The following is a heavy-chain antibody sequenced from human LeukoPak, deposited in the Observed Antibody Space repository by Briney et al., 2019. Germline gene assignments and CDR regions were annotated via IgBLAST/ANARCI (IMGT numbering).Heavy chain of an antibody. J-gene: IGHJ1*01. CDR1: GFTFTSSA. CDR3: ARASGATMIPYFQH. CDR2: IVVGSGNT. V-gene: IGHV1-58*01. Sequence: ASVKVSCKASGFTFTSSAVQWVRQARGQRLEWIGWIVVGSGNTNYAQKFQERVTITRDMSTSTAYMELSSLRSEDTAVYYCARASGATMIPYFQHWGQGTLVTVSS. D-gene: IGHD1-26*01.